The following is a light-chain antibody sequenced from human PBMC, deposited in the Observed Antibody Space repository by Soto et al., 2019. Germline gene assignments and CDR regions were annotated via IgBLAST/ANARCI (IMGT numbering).Light chain of an antibody. CDR1: SSDVGGYDY. J-gene: IGLJ2*01. Sequence: QSVLTQPPSASGSPGQSVTISCTGTSSDVGGYDYVSWYQQHPGKAPKLMIYEVSKRPSGVPDRFSGSKSGNTASLTVSGPQAEDEADYYCSSYAGSNILVFGGGTKVTVL. CDR3: SSYAGSNILV. CDR2: EVS. V-gene: IGLV2-8*01.